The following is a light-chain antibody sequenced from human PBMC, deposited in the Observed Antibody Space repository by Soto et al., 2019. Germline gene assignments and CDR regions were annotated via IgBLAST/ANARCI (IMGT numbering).Light chain of an antibody. V-gene: IGLV2-14*01. CDR3: SSYTTSSTRV. CDR1: SXDVGIYNY. J-gene: IGLJ1*01. Sequence: QSVLTQPASVSGSPGQSIAISCTGSSXDVGIYNYVSWYQQHPGKVPKLIIYEVSNRPSGVSNRFSGSKSGNTASLTISGLHAEDEADYYCSSYTTSSTRVFGTGTKVTVL. CDR2: EVS.